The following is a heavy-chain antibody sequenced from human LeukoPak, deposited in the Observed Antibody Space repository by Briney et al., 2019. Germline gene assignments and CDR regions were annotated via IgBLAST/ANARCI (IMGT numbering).Heavy chain of an antibody. Sequence: GGSLRLSCAASGFTFSDYYMSWIRQAPGKGLEWVSVIYSGGSTYYADSVKGRFTISRDNSKNTLYVQMNSLRAEDTAVYYCARARGYSGYESKWYYYGMDVWGQGTTVTVSS. V-gene: IGHV3-53*01. CDR3: ARARGYSGYESKWYYYGMDV. CDR1: GFTFSDYY. J-gene: IGHJ6*02. D-gene: IGHD5-12*01. CDR2: IYSGGST.